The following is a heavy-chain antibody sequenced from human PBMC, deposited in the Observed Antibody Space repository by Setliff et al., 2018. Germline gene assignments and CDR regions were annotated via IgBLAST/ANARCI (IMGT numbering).Heavy chain of an antibody. J-gene: IGHJ4*02. CDR3: ARLYSGYDNLFDY. V-gene: IGHV4-39*07. CDR2: IYYSGIT. D-gene: IGHD5-12*01. Sequence: SETLSLTCFVSGGSITNSNYYWAWVRQPPEKGLEWIGSIYYSGITTYNPSLKSRVTISVDTSKNQFSLKLSSVTAADTAVYYCARLYSGYDNLFDYWGQGTLVTVSS. CDR1: GGSITNSNYY.